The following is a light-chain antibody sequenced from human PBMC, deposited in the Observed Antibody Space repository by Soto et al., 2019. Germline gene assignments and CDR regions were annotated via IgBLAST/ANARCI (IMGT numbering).Light chain of an antibody. Sequence: QCVLTRPASVSGAAGEGITISRTGTSSDVGAYNYVSWYQQHPGKAPKLMIYDVSNRPSGVSNRFSGSKSGNTASLTISGLQAEDEADYCCSSYTTSANYVFGTGTKVTVL. V-gene: IGLV2-14*01. CDR1: SSDVGAYNY. J-gene: IGLJ1*01. CDR3: SSYTTSANYV. CDR2: DVS.